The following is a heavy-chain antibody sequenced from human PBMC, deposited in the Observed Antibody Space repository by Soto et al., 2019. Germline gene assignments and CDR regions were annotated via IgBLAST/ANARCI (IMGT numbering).Heavy chain of an antibody. CDR1: GGTFSSYA. V-gene: IGHV1-69*13. CDR3: ARQDLLVAPHRKGDENHYYHGMDV. Sequence: ASVKVSCKASGGTFSSYAISWVRQAPGQGLEWMGGIIPIFGTANYAQKFQGRVTITADESTSTAYMELSSLRSEDTAVYYCARQDLLVAPHRKGDENHYYHGMDVWGQGTTVTVSS. D-gene: IGHD2-21*02. J-gene: IGHJ6*02. CDR2: IIPIFGTA.